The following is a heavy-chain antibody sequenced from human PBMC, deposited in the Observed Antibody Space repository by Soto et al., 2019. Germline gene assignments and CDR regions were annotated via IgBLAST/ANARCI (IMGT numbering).Heavy chain of an antibody. CDR1: GFTFSSYA. CDR2: ISGSGGST. Sequence: EVQLLESGGGLVQPGESLRLSCAASGFTFSSYAMSWVRQAPGKGLEWVSAISGSGGSTYYADSVKGRFTISRDNSKNTLYLQMNSLRAEDTAVYYCAKDVLWSGWWGSAYFDYWGQGTLVTVSS. V-gene: IGHV3-23*01. J-gene: IGHJ4*02. D-gene: IGHD3-16*01. CDR3: AKDVLWSGWWGSAYFDY.